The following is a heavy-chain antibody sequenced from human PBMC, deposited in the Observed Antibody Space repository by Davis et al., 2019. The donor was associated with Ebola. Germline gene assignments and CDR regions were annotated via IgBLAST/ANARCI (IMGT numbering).Heavy chain of an antibody. CDR1: GGSISSSSYY. CDR2: IYYSGST. CDR3: ASIAARTNWFDP. V-gene: IGHV4-39*01. J-gene: IGHJ5*02. Sequence: PSETLSLTCTVSGGSISSSSYYWGWIRQPPGKGLEWIGSIYYSGSTYYNPSLKSRVIISVDTSKNQFSLKLSSVTAADTAVYYCASIAARTNWFDPWGQGTLVTVSS. D-gene: IGHD6-6*01.